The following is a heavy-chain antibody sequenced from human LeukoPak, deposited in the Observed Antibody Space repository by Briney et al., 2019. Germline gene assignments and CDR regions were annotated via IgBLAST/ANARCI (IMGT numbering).Heavy chain of an antibody. Sequence: SETLSLTCTAYGGSFSDYYWSWIRQPPGKWLEWIAEINHSGSTNYNPSLKSRVTISADTSKNQFSLKLSSVTAADTALYYGAGISIVDLALDSWGQGTLVTVSS. D-gene: IGHD1-26*01. J-gene: IGHJ4*02. CDR1: GGSFSDYY. CDR2: INHSGST. V-gene: IGHV4-34*01. CDR3: AGISIVDLALDS.